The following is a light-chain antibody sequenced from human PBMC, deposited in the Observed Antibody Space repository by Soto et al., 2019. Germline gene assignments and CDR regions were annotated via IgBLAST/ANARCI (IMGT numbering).Light chain of an antibody. CDR3: QQYNKWPS. V-gene: IGKV3-15*01. Sequence: EIVMTQSPATLPVSPGERATLSCRASQSVSSNLAWYQQKPGQAPSFLIYGASTRATGIPARFSGSGSGTEFTLTISSLQSEDFAVYYCQQYNKWPSFGQGTRLEI. CDR1: QSVSSN. J-gene: IGKJ5*01. CDR2: GAS.